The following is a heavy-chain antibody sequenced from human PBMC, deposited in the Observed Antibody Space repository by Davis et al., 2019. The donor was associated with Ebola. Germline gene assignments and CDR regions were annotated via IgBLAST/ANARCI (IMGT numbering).Heavy chain of an antibody. V-gene: IGHV5-51*01. CDR1: GYSFVDYW. CDR3: ARVSCAGGSCPLGP. J-gene: IGHJ5*02. D-gene: IGHD2-15*01. CDR2: IYPGDSDT. Sequence: GASLKISCTGSGYSFVDYWIGWVRQLPGQRPEWMGIIYPGDSDTTYSPSFEGHVTISVDKSTTTAYLQWSSLKVSDSATYYCARVSCAGGSCPLGPWGQGTQITVAS.